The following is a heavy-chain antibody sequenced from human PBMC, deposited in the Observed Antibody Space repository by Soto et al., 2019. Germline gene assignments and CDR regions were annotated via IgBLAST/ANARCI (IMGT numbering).Heavy chain of an antibody. V-gene: IGHV4-59*01. CDR3: ARRTQVATNTYYYYYYMDV. J-gene: IGHJ6*03. Sequence: QVQLQESGPGLVKPSETLSLTCTVSGGSISSYYWSWIRQPPGKGLEWIGYIYYSGSTNYNPSLKSRVTISVDTSKNQFSLKLSSVTAADTAVYYCARRTQVATNTYYYYYYMDVWGKGTTVTVSS. CDR2: IYYSGST. D-gene: IGHD5-12*01. CDR1: GGSISSYY.